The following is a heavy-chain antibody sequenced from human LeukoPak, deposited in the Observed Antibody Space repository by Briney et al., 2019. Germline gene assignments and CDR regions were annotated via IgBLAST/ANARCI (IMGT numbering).Heavy chain of an antibody. J-gene: IGHJ6*03. V-gene: IGHV3-74*01. Sequence: PGGSLRLSCAASGFTFSSYAMSWVRQAPGKGLMWVSRVNSDGTGTTYADSVEGRLTISRDNAKNTVYLQTNSLRAEDTAIYYCIRTLIVATSPYMDVWGKGTTVTVSS. CDR1: GFTFSSYA. D-gene: IGHD5-12*01. CDR3: IRTLIVATSPYMDV. CDR2: VNSDGTGT.